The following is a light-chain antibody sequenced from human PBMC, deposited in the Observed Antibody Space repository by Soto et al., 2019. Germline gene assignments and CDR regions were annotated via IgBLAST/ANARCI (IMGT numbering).Light chain of an antibody. CDR2: GAS. CDR3: QQYGSSPVT. V-gene: IGKV3-20*01. J-gene: IGKJ3*01. Sequence: EIVLTQSPGTLSLSPGERATLSCRASQSVSSSYLAWYQQKPGQAPRLLIYGASSRATGIPDQFSGSGSGTDFTLTISRLEPEEYAVYYCQQYGSSPVTFGPGTKVDIK. CDR1: QSVSSSY.